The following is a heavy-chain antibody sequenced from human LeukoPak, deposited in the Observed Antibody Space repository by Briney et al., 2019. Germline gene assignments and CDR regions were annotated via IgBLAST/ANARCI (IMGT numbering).Heavy chain of an antibody. J-gene: IGHJ4*02. CDR1: GGSISSGSYY. Sequence: LSLTCTVSGGSISSGSYYWSWVRQAPGKGLEWVSAISGSGGSTYYADSVKGRFTISRDNSKNTLYLQMNSLRAEDTAVYYCAKEGASSGLLWFGEPFDYWGQGTLVTVSS. CDR2: ISGSGGST. V-gene: IGHV3-23*01. D-gene: IGHD3-10*01. CDR3: AKEGASSGLLWFGEPFDY.